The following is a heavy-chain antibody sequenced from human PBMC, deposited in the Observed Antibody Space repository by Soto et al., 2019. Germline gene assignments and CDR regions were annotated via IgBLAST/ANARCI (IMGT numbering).Heavy chain of an antibody. V-gene: IGHV1-69*01. CDR1: GGTFSSYA. J-gene: IGHJ5*02. CDR3: AGGYCSGGSCNNWFDP. CDR2: IIPIFGTA. Sequence: QVQLVQSGAEVKKPGSSVKVSCKASGGTFSSYAISWVRQAPGQGLEWMGGIIPIFGTANYAQKFQGRVTVTADESTSTAYMELSSLRSEDTAVYYCAGGYCSGGSCNNWFDPWGQGTLVTVSS. D-gene: IGHD2-15*01.